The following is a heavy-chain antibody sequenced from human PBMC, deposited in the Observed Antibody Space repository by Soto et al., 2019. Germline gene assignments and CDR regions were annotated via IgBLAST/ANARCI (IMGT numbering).Heavy chain of an antibody. CDR2: ISSSSSYI. J-gene: IGHJ3*02. Sequence: EVQLVESGGGLVKPGGSLRLSCAASGFTFSSYSMNWVRQAPGKGLEWVSSISSSSSYIYYADSVKGRFTISRDNAKNSLYLQINSMRAEDTAVYYCASVYSSSSPGAFDIWGQGKMVTVSS. D-gene: IGHD6-6*01. CDR1: GFTFSSYS. CDR3: ASVYSSSSPGAFDI. V-gene: IGHV3-21*01.